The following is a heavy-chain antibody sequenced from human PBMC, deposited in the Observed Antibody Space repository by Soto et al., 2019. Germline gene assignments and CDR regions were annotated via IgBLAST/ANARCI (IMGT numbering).Heavy chain of an antibody. D-gene: IGHD6-13*01. Sequence: AASVKVSCKASGYTFTSYDINWVRQATGQGLEWMGWMNPNSGNTGYAQKFQGRVTMTRNTSISTAYMELSSLRSEVTAVYYCAFCLDGSSWYIFYYCAQGTPVTVSA. CDR2: MNPNSGNT. CDR3: AFCLDGSSWYIFYY. CDR1: GYTFTSYD. J-gene: IGHJ4*02. V-gene: IGHV1-8*01.